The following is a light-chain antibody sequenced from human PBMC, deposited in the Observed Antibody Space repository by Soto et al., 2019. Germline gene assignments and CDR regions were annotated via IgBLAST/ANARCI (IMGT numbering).Light chain of an antibody. J-gene: IGKJ4*01. CDR2: DAS. Sequence: EIVLTQSPAPLSLSPGERATLSCRASPSVSSYLAWYQQKPGQAPRLLIYDASNRATGIPARFSGSWSGTDFTLTSSSLEPEDFAVYYCQQRSNWPALTIGGGTKVEIK. CDR3: QQRSNWPALT. V-gene: IGKV3-11*01. CDR1: PSVSSY.